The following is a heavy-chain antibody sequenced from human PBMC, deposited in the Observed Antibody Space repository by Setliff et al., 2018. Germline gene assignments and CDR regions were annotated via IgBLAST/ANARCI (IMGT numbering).Heavy chain of an antibody. J-gene: IGHJ4*02. V-gene: IGHV3-23*01. CDR1: RFTFSVYV. CDR3: AKELSMAYGND. D-gene: IGHD1-1*01. Sequence: PGGSLRLSCTASRFTFSVYVVAWVRQAPGKGLEWVSSITGSGGGTYYADSVKGRFIVSRDNSKNTLYLQMNSLRVDDTAIYYCAKELSMAYGNDWGLGTLVTVSS. CDR2: ITGSGGGT.